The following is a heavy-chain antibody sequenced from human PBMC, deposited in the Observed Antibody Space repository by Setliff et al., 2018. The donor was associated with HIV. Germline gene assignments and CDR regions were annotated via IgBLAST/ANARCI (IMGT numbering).Heavy chain of an antibody. V-gene: IGHV3-30*02. Sequence: GGSLRLSCAASGFTFSSYGMHWVRQAPGKGLEWVAFIRYDGSNKYYADSVKGRFIISRDNSKDTLYLQMNSLRAEDTAVYYCAKTSSSSEYYFDYWGQGTLVTVSS. CDR2: IRYDGSNK. CDR3: AKTSSSSEYYFDY. D-gene: IGHD6-13*01. J-gene: IGHJ4*02. CDR1: GFTFSSYG.